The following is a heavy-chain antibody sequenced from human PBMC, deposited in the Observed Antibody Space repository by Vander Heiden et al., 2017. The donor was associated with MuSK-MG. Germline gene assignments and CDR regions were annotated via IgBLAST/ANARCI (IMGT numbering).Heavy chain of an antibody. CDR1: GSTLSTRD. V-gene: IGHV1-8*02. CDR2: MNPESGKA. Sequence: QVLLVQSGAEVRKPGASVKVSCKASGSTLSTRDIHWVRQATGQGLQWMGWMNPESGKAGYAQKFQGRVTMTRDASIGTAYMELSDLTSEDTAVYYCAGSPPRDPSTPFDTWGQGTLVTVSS. CDR3: AGSPPRDPSTPFDT. J-gene: IGHJ4*02.